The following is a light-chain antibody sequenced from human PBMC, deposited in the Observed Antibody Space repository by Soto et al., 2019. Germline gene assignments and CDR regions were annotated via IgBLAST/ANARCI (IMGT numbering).Light chain of an antibody. V-gene: IGKV3-20*01. CDR3: QQYDTSPRT. CDR1: QSVTSSF. Sequence: EIVLTQSPGTLSLSPGERATLFCRASQSVTSSFLAWYQQKPGQAPRLLIYDASTRATGIPDKFSGSGSGTDFTLTISRLEPEDFAVYYCQQYDTSPRTFGQGTKVDIK. CDR2: DAS. J-gene: IGKJ1*01.